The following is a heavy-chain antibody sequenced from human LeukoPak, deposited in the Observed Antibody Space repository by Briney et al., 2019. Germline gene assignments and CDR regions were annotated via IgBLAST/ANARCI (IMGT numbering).Heavy chain of an antibody. CDR2: MNPNSGNT. CDR3: ARARKSPYYFDY. D-gene: IGHD6-6*01. J-gene: IGHJ4*02. V-gene: IGHV1-8*01. Sequence: ASVKVSCKASGYTFTSYDINWVRQATGQGLEWMGWMNPNSGNTGYAQKFQGRVTMTRNTSISTAYMELSSLRSEDTAVYYCARARKSPYYFDYWGQGTLVTVSS. CDR1: GYTFTSYD.